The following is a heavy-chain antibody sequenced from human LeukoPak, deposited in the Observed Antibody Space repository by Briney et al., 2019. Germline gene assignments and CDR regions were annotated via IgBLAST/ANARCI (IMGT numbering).Heavy chain of an antibody. Sequence: SETLSLTCTVSGYSISSGYYWGWLRQPPGKGLEWIGSIYHSGSTYYNPSLKSRVTISVDTSKNQFSLKLSSVTAADTAVYYCARGHPSCSSTSCYTWGYYYYMDVWGKGTTVTVSS. CDR2: IYHSGST. V-gene: IGHV4-38-2*02. D-gene: IGHD2-2*02. J-gene: IGHJ6*03. CDR3: ARGHPSCSSTSCYTWGYYYYMDV. CDR1: GYSISSGYY.